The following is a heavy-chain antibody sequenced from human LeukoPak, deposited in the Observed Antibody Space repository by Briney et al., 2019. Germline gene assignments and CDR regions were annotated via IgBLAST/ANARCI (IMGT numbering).Heavy chain of an antibody. CDR1: GYTFTGYY. CDR2: INPNSGGT. CDR3: ARDSADLSGSYVWGSYRYREGFDP. J-gene: IGHJ5*02. Sequence: ASVKVSCKASGYTFTGYYMHWVRQAPGQGLEWMGWINPNSGGTNYAQKFQGRVTMTRDTSISTAYMELSRLRSDDTAVYYCARDSADLSGSYVWGSYRYREGFDPWGQGTLVTASS. V-gene: IGHV1-2*02. D-gene: IGHD3-16*02.